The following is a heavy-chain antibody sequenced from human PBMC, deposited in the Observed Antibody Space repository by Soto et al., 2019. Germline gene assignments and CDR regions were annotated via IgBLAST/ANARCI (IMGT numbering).Heavy chain of an antibody. J-gene: IGHJ5*02. CDR1: GGTFSSYA. D-gene: IGHD2-21*02. Sequence: SVKFSCTASGGTFSSYAISWVRQALGRGLEWMGGIIPIFGTANYAQKFQGRVTITADKSTSTAYMELSSLRSEDTAVYYCARDPSYCGGDCYSPWGQGTLVTVSS. V-gene: IGHV1-69*06. CDR3: ARDPSYCGGDCYSP. CDR2: IIPIFGTA.